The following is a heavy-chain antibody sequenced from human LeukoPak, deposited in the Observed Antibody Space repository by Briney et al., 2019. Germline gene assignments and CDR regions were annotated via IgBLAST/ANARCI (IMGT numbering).Heavy chain of an antibody. J-gene: IGHJ6*03. CDR1: GGSISSYY. V-gene: IGHV4-59*12. CDR3: ARIRTPTVATITAYYYYMDV. CDR2: IYYSGST. D-gene: IGHD5-12*01. Sequence: PSETLSLTCTVSGGSISSYYWSWIRQPPGKGLEWIGYIYYSGSTNYNPSLKSRVTISVDTSKNQFSLKLSSVTAADTAVYYCARIRTPTVATITAYYYYMDVWGKGTTVTVSS.